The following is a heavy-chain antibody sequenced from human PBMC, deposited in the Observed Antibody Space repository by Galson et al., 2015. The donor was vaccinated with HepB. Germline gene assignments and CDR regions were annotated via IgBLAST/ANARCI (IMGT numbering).Heavy chain of an antibody. CDR1: GFSLSTSGMC. J-gene: IGHJ6*02. V-gene: IGHV2-70*11. CDR3: ARAGSYSYYGMDV. Sequence: PALVKPTQTLTLTCTFSGFSLSTSGMCVSWIRQPPGKALEWLARIDWDDDKYYSTSLKTRLTISKDTSKNQVVLTRTNMDPVYTATYYCARAGSYSYYGMDVWGQGTTVTVSS. CDR2: IDWDDDK. D-gene: IGHD1-26*01.